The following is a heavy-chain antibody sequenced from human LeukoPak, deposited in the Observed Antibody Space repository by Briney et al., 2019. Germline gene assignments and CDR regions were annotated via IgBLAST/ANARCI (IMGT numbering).Heavy chain of an antibody. CDR3: ARVRRVPGAGFDP. J-gene: IGHJ5*02. V-gene: IGHV4-30-4*01. CDR1: GGSISGGDYY. D-gene: IGHD3-10*01. CDR2: IYYSGST. Sequence: SQTLSLTCTVSGGSISGGDYYWSWIRQPPGKGLEWIGYIYYSGSTYYNPSLKSRVTISVDTSKNQFSLKLSSVTAADTVVYYCARVRRVPGAGFDPWGQGTLVTVSS.